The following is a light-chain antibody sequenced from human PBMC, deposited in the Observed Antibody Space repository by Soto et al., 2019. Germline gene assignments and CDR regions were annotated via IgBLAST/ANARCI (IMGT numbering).Light chain of an antibody. CDR3: QQYGISPYT. J-gene: IGKJ2*01. CDR2: GAS. V-gene: IGKV3-20*01. CDR1: QSVSSRS. Sequence: EIVLTQSPGTLSLSPGERATLSCRASQSVSSRSLAWYQQKPGQAPRLLMYGASSRATGFPDRFSGTGSGTDFTLTISRLEPEDFAVYYCQQYGISPYTFGQGTKLEIK.